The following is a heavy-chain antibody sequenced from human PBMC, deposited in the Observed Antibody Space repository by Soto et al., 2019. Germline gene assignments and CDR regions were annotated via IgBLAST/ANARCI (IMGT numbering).Heavy chain of an antibody. CDR1: GGSISSYY. V-gene: IGHV4-59*01. CDR3: ARDHRVGPYYYYGMDV. CDR2: IYYSGST. J-gene: IGHJ6*02. D-gene: IGHD1-26*01. Sequence: SETLSLTCTVSGGSISSYYWSWIRQPPGKGLEWIGYIYYSGSTNYNPSLKSRVTISVDTSKNQFSLKLSSVTAADTAVYYCARDHRVGPYYYYGMDVWGQGTTVTVSS.